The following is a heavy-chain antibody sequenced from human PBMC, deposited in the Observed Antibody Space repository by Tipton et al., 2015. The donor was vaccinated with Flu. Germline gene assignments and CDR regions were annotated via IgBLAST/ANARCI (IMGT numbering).Heavy chain of an antibody. J-gene: IGHJ6*02. CDR1: GDSVSSNSAA. CDR2: TYYRSKWYN. V-gene: IGHV6-1*01. Sequence: PGLVKPSQTLSLTCAISGDSVSSNSAAWNWIRQSPSRGLEWLGRTYYRSKWYNDYAVSVKSRITINPDTSKNQFSLQLNPVTPEDTAVYYCARDALHVPFYYYYYYGMDVWGQGTTVTVSS. CDR3: ARDALHVPFYYYYYYGMDV.